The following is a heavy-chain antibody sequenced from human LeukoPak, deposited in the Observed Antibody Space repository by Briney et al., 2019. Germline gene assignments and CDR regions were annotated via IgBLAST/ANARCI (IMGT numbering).Heavy chain of an antibody. D-gene: IGHD3-10*01. V-gene: IGHV3-7*01. J-gene: IGHJ4*02. Sequence: GGSLRLSCAASGFSFSDFWMGWVRQAPGKGLEWVANINQDGSENYYVDSVKGRFTISGDNAKKSLYLQMNSLRAEDTAVYYCTKGRSNHYWGQGTLVTVST. CDR2: INQDGSEN. CDR1: GFSFSDFW. CDR3: TKGRSNHY.